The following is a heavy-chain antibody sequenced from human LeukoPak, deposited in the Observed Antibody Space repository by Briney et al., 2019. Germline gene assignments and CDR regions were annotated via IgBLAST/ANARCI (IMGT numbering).Heavy chain of an antibody. CDR1: GYTFTSYF. CDR2: INPRGGST. J-gene: IGHJ5*02. V-gene: IGHV1-46*01. D-gene: IGHD3-16*01. Sequence: GASVKVSCKASGYTFTSYFMHWMRQAPGQGPEWMGIINPRGGSTEYSHKLQGRVTMTRDTSISTAYMELSSLRSDDTAVYYCARVEGGSFWLDPWGQGTLVTVSS. CDR3: ARVEGGSFWLDP.